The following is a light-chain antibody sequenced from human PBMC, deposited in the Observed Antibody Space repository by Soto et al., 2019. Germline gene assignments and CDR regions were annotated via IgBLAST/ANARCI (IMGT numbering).Light chain of an antibody. V-gene: IGKV1-39*01. CDR3: QQNYSTPLT. CDR2: AAS. Sequence: DIQMTQSPSSLSASVGDRFTITCRASQSIGGYLTWYQQLPGKAPKLLIFAASGLQSGVPSRFSGSGFGTDFTLTISSLQTEDFATYYCQQNYSTPLTFGGGTKVDIK. CDR1: QSIGGY. J-gene: IGKJ4*01.